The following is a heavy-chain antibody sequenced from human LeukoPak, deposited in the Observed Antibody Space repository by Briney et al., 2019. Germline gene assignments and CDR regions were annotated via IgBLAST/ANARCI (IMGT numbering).Heavy chain of an antibody. D-gene: IGHD4-17*01. CDR2: IAYDGSLQ. CDR3: AKSLYTSLHGEVFDQ. Sequence: GGALRLSCAASGFAFTSYGIHWLRQAPGKGLDWVAFIAYDGSLQYCGDSVKGRFTISRDNCENTVYLEMNSLRADDTGVYFCAKSLYTSLHGEVFDQWGQGTLVTVSS. V-gene: IGHV3-30*02. CDR1: GFAFTSYG. J-gene: IGHJ4*02.